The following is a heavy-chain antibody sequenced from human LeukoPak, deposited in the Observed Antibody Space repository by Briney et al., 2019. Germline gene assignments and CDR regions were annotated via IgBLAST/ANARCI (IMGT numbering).Heavy chain of an antibody. CDR2: INHSGST. Sequence: SSETLSLTCAVYGGSFSGYYWSWIRQPPGKGLECIGEINHSGSTNYNPSLKSRVTISVDPSKNQFSLKLSSVTAADTAVYYCAREGYYYDSSAKGAFDIWGQGTIVTVSS. J-gene: IGHJ3*02. D-gene: IGHD3-22*01. V-gene: IGHV4-34*01. CDR3: AREGYYYDSSAKGAFDI. CDR1: GGSFSGYY.